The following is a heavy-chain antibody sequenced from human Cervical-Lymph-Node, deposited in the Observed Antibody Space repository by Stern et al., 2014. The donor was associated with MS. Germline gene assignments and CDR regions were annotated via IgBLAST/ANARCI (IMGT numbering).Heavy chain of an antibody. CDR1: GYTFIDYY. D-gene: IGHD4-11*01. J-gene: IGHJ6*02. CDR2: IHPSAGGT. V-gene: IGHV1-2*06. Sequence: QVQLVQSGAEVRKPGASVKVSCKASGYTFIDYYMHWVRQAPGQGLEWMGRIHPSAGGTNYAPEFRGRVTMTTDTSISTAYMELSRLAFDDTAVYFCARAYGNHNLYYFGLDVWGQGTTVTVSS. CDR3: ARAYGNHNLYYFGLDV.